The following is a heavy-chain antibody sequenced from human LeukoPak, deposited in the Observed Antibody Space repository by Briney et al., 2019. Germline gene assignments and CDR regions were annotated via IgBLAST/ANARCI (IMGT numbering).Heavy chain of an antibody. Sequence: SETLSLTCTVSGGSISSYYWSWIRQPPGKGLEWIGYIYYSGTTNYNPSLKSRVTTSVSTSKNHFSLKMTSVTAADTAVYYCARRTIFGAGFDPWGQGILVTVS. V-gene: IGHV4-59*01. J-gene: IGHJ5*02. CDR1: GGSISSYY. CDR2: IYYSGTT. D-gene: IGHD3-3*01. CDR3: ARRTIFGAGFDP.